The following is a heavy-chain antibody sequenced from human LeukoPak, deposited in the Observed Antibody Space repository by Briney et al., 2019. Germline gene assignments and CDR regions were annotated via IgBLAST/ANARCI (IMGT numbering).Heavy chain of an antibody. Sequence: ASVKVSCKASGYTFTSYYMHWVRQAPGQGLEWMGIINPSGGSTSYAQKFQGRVTMTRDTSTSTVYMELSSVTAADTAVYYCARDELLLTDFGFNAFDIWGQGTMVTVSS. CDR2: INPSGGST. CDR3: ARDELLLTDFGFNAFDI. V-gene: IGHV1-46*01. CDR1: GYTFTSYY. J-gene: IGHJ3*02. D-gene: IGHD2-15*01.